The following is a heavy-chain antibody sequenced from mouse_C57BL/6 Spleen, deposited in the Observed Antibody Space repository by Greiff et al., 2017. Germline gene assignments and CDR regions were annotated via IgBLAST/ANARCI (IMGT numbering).Heavy chain of an antibody. J-gene: IGHJ4*01. CDR3: ARDWDYYAMDY. CDR1: GFTFSDYG. D-gene: IGHD4-1*01. Sequence: EVKLVESGGGLVKPGGSLKLSCAASGFTFSDYGMHWVRQAPEKGLEWVAYISSGSSTIYYADTVKGRFTISRDNAKNTLFLQMTILRSEDTAMYYCARDWDYYAMDYWGQGTSVTVSS. V-gene: IGHV5-17*01. CDR2: ISSGSSTI.